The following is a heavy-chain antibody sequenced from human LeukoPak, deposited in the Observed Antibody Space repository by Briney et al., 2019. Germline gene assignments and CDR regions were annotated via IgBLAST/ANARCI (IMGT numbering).Heavy chain of an antibody. J-gene: IGHJ4*02. CDR2: IYYSGST. V-gene: IGHV4-59*01. Sequence: SETLSLTCTVPGGSISSYYWSWIRQPPGKGLEWIGYIYYSGSTNYNPSLKSRVTISVDTSKNQFSLKLSSVTAAGTAVYYCARGDGDYVYIDYWGQGTLVTVSS. D-gene: IGHD4-17*01. CDR1: GGSISSYY. CDR3: ARGDGDYVYIDY.